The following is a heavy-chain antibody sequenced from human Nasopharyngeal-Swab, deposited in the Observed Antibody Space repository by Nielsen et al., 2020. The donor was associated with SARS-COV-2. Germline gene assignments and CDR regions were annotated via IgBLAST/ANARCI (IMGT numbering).Heavy chain of an antibody. Sequence: SETLSLTCSVSGGSFTGFYWNWIRQPPGKGLEWIGEINHNERTNYNPSLKSRVTMSVDTSTNPVSLKLNSLTATDTAVYYCARAGRVGDAYTGLDVWGQGTTVTVSS. V-gene: IGHV4-34*01. J-gene: IGHJ6*02. D-gene: IGHD5-24*01. CDR1: GGSFTGFY. CDR3: ARAGRVGDAYTGLDV. CDR2: INHNERT.